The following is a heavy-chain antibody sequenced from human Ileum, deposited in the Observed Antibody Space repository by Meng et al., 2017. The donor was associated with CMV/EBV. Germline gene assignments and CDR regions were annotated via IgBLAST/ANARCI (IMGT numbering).Heavy chain of an antibody. Sequence: KASCYTVASSYRHRERQAPGQGLEWMGKSNARGGSNSRAQKFQGKVTLTRDTSTSTSYMELSSLISEDTAMYYCVRGYSGGGECPLDPWGQGTLVTVSS. J-gene: IGHJ5*02. V-gene: IGHV1-46*01. CDR1: CYTVASSY. CDR2: SNARGGSN. CDR3: VRGYSGGGECPLDP. D-gene: IGHD2-21*01.